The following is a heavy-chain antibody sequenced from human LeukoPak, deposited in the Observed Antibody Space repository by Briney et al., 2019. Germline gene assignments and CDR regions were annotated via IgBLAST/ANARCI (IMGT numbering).Heavy chain of an antibody. Sequence: GASVKVSCKASGYTCTSYGISWVRQAPGQGLEWMGWISAYNGNTNYAQKLQGRVTMTTDTSTSTAYMELRSLRSDDTAVYYCARDIPTLAYYDFWSGPFWEWGQGTLVTVSS. CDR1: GYTCTSYG. V-gene: IGHV1-18*01. CDR2: ISAYNGNT. D-gene: IGHD3-3*01. CDR3: ARDIPTLAYYDFWSGPFWE. J-gene: IGHJ4*02.